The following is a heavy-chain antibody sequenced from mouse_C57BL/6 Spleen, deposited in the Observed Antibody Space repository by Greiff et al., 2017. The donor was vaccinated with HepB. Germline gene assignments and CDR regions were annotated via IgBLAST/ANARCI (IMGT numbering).Heavy chain of an antibody. J-gene: IGHJ4*01. Sequence: VQLQQSVAELVRPGASVKLSCTASGFNFKNSYMHWVKQRPEQGLEWIGRIDPANGNTNYAPKFQGKSTITADTSSNTTYLQLSSLTSEDTAIYYCARDYGSSHDAMDYWGQGTSVTVSS. CDR3: ARDYGSSHDAMDY. D-gene: IGHD1-1*01. CDR1: GFNFKNSY. CDR2: IDPANGNT. V-gene: IGHV14-3*01.